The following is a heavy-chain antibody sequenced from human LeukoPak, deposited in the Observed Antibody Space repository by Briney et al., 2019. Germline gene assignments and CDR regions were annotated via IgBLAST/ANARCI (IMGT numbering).Heavy chain of an antibody. D-gene: IGHD2-21*02. Sequence: GGSLRLSCAASGFNFNHATMTWVRQAPGKGLEWVGRIKSQTEGETTDYAAPVKGRFTISRDDSKNTLYLQMNSLKTEDTAVYYCAGMTAAFDFWGQGTLVTVSS. CDR1: GFNFNHAT. CDR3: AGMTAAFDF. CDR2: IKSQTEGETT. V-gene: IGHV3-15*01. J-gene: IGHJ4*02.